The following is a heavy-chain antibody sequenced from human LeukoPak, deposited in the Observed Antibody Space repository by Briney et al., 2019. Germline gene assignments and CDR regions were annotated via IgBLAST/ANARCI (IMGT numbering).Heavy chain of an antibody. D-gene: IGHD6-19*01. CDR3: ARDLAVATLPTFDY. CDR2: ISGYNGNT. J-gene: IGHJ4*02. CDR1: GYTFTRYG. Sequence: ASVKVSCKASGYTFTRYGISWVRQAPGQGLEWMGWISGYNGNTNYAQKFQGRVTMTTDTSTSTAYMELRSLRSDDTAVYYCARDLAVATLPTFDYWGRGILVTVSS. V-gene: IGHV1-18*01.